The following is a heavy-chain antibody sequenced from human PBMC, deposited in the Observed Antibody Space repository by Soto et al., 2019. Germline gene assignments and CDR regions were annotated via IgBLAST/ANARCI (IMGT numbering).Heavy chain of an antibody. CDR3: ARDQGANWDLDS. J-gene: IGHJ4*02. V-gene: IGHV3-64*04. CDR1: GFTFSSYA. D-gene: IGHD1-26*01. CDR2: ISSNGGST. Sequence: GGSLRLSCSASGFTFSSYAMHWVRQAPGKGLEYVSAISSNGGSTYYADSVKGRFTISRDNAKNSLYLQMNSLRAEDTAVYYCARDQGANWDLDSWGQGTLVTVSS.